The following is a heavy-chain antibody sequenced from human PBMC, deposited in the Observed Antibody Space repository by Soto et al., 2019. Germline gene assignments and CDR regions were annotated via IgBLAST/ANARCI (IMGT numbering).Heavy chain of an antibody. V-gene: IGHV3-23*01. D-gene: IGHD6-6*01. Sequence: PGGSLRLSCAASGFTFSTYAMAWIRQAPGKGLEWVSGISDNGGRTYYAASVKGRFTISRDNSKNTLYLQMNSLRPEDTAIYYCARDRRGYSSPSRYYYGMDVWGQGTTVTVSS. CDR1: GFTFSTYA. CDR2: ISDNGGRT. J-gene: IGHJ6*02. CDR3: ARDRRGYSSPSRYYYGMDV.